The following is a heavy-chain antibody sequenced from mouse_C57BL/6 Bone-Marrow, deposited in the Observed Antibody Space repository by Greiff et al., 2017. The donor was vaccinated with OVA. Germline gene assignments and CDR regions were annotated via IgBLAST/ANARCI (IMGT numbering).Heavy chain of an antibody. D-gene: IGHD2-1*01. V-gene: IGHV1-22*01. CDR1: GYTFTDYN. J-gene: IGHJ3*01. CDR3: AKGLLSPWFAY. CDR2: INPNNGGT. Sequence: VHVKQSGPELVKPGASVKMSCKASGYTFTDYNMHWVKQSHGKSLEWIGYINPNNGGTSYNQKFKGKATLTVNKSSSTAYMELRSLTSEDSAVYYCAKGLLSPWFAYWGQGTLVTVSA.